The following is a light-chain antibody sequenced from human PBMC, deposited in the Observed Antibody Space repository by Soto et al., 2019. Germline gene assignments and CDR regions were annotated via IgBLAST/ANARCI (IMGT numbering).Light chain of an antibody. J-gene: IGKJ1*01. CDR2: GAS. CDR3: QHYNNWPPWT. CDR1: QSVSLN. V-gene: IGKV3-15*01. Sequence: EIVMTQSPATLSVSPGERATLSCRASQSVSLNLAWYQQKPGQAPRLLIYGASTRATGIPARFSGSGSGTELTLTISSLQPEDVAVYYCQHYNNWPPWTFGQGTKVEIK.